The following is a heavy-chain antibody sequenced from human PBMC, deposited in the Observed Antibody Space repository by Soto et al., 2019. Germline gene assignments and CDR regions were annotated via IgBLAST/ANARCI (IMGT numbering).Heavy chain of an antibody. D-gene: IGHD5-18*01. CDR1: GFTFTSYG. V-gene: IGHV3-23*01. CDR3: ARVFTDTAKVFDY. J-gene: IGHJ4*02. Sequence: GGSLRLSCTASGFTFTSYGMGWVRQAPGKGLQWVSTIRGDGGQTHYTDSVKGRFSISRDNSKNTVYLQMNSLRADDTAVYYCARVFTDTAKVFDYWGQGTLVTVSS. CDR2: IRGDGGQT.